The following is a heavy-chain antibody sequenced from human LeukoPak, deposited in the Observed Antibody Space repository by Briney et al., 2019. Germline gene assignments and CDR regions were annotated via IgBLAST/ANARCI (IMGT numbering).Heavy chain of an antibody. CDR2: INPNSGGA. CDR3: APEAYYYGSGSFYYGMDV. V-gene: IGHV1-2*02. CDR1: GYTFTGYY. J-gene: IGHJ6*02. D-gene: IGHD3-10*01. Sequence: ASVKVSCKASGYTFTGYYMHWVRQAPGQGLEWMGWINPNSGGANYAQKFQGRVTMTRDTSISTAYMELSRLRSDDTAVYYCAPEAYYYGSGSFYYGMDVWGQGTTVTVSS.